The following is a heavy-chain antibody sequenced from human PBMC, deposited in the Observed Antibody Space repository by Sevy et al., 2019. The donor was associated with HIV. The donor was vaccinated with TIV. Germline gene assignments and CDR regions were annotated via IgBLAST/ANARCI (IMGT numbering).Heavy chain of an antibody. CDR1: GFIFSRYS. D-gene: IGHD2-21*02. CDR3: ARGLDCGGDCDVGFYYPLDV. J-gene: IGHJ6*02. Sequence: GGSLRLSCTVSGFIFSRYSMNWVRQAPGKGLEWISYTSGNSGAIYYPDSVKGRFTVSRDNANNALFLQMSSLKDDDTAVYYCARGLDCGGDCDVGFYYPLDVWGQGTTVTVSS. V-gene: IGHV3-48*02. CDR2: TSGNSGAI.